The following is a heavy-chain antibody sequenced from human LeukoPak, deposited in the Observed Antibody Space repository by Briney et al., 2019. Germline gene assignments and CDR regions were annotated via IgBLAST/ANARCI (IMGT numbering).Heavy chain of an antibody. Sequence: SETLSLTSTVSGGSISSSSYSWGWIRQPPGKGLEWIGSIYHSGSTYYNPSLKSRVTISVDTSKNQFSLKLSSVTAADTAVYYCARGTYYYGSGSVGFDYWGQGTLVTVSS. V-gene: IGHV4-39*07. CDR3: ARGTYYYGSGSVGFDY. D-gene: IGHD3-10*01. J-gene: IGHJ4*02. CDR1: GGSISSSSYS. CDR2: IYHSGST.